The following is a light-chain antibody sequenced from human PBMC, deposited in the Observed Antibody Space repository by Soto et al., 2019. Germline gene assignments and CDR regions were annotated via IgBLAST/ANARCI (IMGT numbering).Light chain of an antibody. V-gene: IGKV1-33*01. CDR1: QGISSY. J-gene: IGKJ5*01. CDR3: QQYSHLIT. CDR2: DAS. Sequence: DIQMTQSPSSLSASVGDRVTITCRASQGISSYLNWYQQKLGKAPKLLIYDASNLETGVPSRFSGSGSGTDFTFTISSLQPEDIATYYCQQYSHLITFGQGTRLEI.